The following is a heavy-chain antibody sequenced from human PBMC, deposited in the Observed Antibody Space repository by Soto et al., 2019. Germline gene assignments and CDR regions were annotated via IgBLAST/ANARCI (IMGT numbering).Heavy chain of an antibody. V-gene: IGHV4-34*01. J-gene: IGHJ4*02. CDR1: GGSFSGYY. Sequence: SETLSLTCAVYGGSFSGYYWSWIRQPPGKGLEWIGEINHSGSTNYNPSLKSRVTISVDTSKNQFSLKLSSVTAADTAVYYCARGRTRYSSGFYYWGQGTLVTVSS. D-gene: IGHD6-19*01. CDR3: ARGRTRYSSGFYY. CDR2: INHSGST.